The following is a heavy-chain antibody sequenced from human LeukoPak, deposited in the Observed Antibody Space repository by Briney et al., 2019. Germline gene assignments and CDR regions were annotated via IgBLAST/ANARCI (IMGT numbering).Heavy chain of an antibody. CDR2: ISSSSSYI. Sequence: GGSLRLSCAASGFTFSSYSMNWVRQAPGKGLEWVSSISSSSSYIKYADSVKARFTISRDNAKNSMYLQVNSLRAEDTAVYHCARDQDDSSGYVFDYWGQGTLVTVSS. CDR3: ARDQDDSSGYVFDY. D-gene: IGHD3-22*01. CDR1: GFTFSSYS. V-gene: IGHV3-21*01. J-gene: IGHJ4*02.